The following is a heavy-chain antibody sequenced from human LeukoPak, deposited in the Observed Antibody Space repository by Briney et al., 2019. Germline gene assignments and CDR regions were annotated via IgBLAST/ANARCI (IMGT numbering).Heavy chain of an antibody. V-gene: IGHV4-39*01. CDR3: ARGYVSVVPAASNWFDP. J-gene: IGHJ5*02. CDR1: GGSISNSDYY. CDR2: INYRGST. D-gene: IGHD2-2*01. Sequence: SETLSLTCTVSGGSISNSDYYWDWIRQPPGKGLEWIGSINYRGSTYYNPSLESRVTISVDTSKNQFSLKLSSVTAADTAVYYCARGYVSVVPAASNWFDPWGQGTLVTVSS.